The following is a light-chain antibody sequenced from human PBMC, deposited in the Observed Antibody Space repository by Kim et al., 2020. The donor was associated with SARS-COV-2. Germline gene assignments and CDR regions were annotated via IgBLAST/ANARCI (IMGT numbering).Light chain of an antibody. V-gene: IGKV1-33*01. CDR2: AAS. CDR1: QVIDNY. Sequence: DIQVTQSPSSLSASAGDRVTITCQASQVIDNYLNWYQQKPGKAPKLLISAASNLETGVTSRFSGSGSGTDFTFTITSLQPEDIATYYCQQYDDFPRTFGQGTEVDIK. J-gene: IGKJ1*01. CDR3: QQYDDFPRT.